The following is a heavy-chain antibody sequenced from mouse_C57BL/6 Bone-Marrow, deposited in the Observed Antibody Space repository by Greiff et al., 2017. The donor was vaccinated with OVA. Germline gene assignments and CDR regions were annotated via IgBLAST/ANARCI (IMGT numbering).Heavy chain of an antibody. V-gene: IGHV7-3*01. CDR2: IRNKANGYTT. D-gene: IGHD1-1*01. CDR1: GFTFTDYY. Sequence: EVKVVESGGGLVQPGGSLSLSCAASGFTFTDYYMSWVRQPPGKALEWLGFIRNKANGYTTEYSASVKGRFTISRDNSQSILYLQMNALRAEDSATYYCARYGAVVEGNYAMDYWGQGTSVTVSS. J-gene: IGHJ4*01. CDR3: ARYGAVVEGNYAMDY.